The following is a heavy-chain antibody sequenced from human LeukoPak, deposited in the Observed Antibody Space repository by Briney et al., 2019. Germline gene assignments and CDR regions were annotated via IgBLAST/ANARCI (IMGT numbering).Heavy chain of an antibody. CDR2: INHSGST. CDR1: GGSFSGYY. CDR3: ARGTRHYVWGSYRSYYFDY. V-gene: IGHV4-34*01. Sequence: NPSETPSLTCAVYGGSFSGYYWSWIRQPPGKGLEWIGEINHSGSTNYNPSLKSRVTISVDTSKNQFSLKLSSVTAADTAVYYCARGTRHYVWGSYRSYYFDYWGQGTLVTVSS. J-gene: IGHJ4*02. D-gene: IGHD3-16*02.